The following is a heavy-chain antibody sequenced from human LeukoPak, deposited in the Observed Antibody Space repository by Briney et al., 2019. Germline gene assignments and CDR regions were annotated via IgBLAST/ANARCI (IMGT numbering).Heavy chain of an antibody. D-gene: IGHD3-9*01. CDR2: INPSGGST. CDR3: ARDHHYDILTGYPPGYFDL. J-gene: IGHJ2*01. Sequence: ASVKVSCKASGYTFTSYYMHWVRQAPGQGLEWMGIINPSGGSTSYAQKFQGRVTMTRDTSTSTVYMELSSLRSEDTAVYYCARDHHYDILTGYPPGYFDLWGRGTLVTVSS. CDR1: GYTFTSYY. V-gene: IGHV1-46*01.